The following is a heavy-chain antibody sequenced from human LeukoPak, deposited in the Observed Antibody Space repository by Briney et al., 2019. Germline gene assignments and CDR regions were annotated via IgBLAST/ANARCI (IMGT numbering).Heavy chain of an antibody. CDR1: GGSISSGDYC. CDR3: ARVAHAFDI. CDR2: IYYSGST. V-gene: IGHV4-30-4*01. J-gene: IGHJ3*02. Sequence: SQTLSLTCTVSGGSISSGDYCWSWIRQPPGKGLEWIGYIYYSGSTYYTPSLKSRVTISVDTSKNQFSLKLSSVTAADTAVYYCARVAHAFDIWGQGTMVTVST.